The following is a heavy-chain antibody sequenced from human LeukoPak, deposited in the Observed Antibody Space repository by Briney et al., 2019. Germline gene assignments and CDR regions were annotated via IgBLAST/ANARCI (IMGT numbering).Heavy chain of an antibody. D-gene: IGHD2-2*01. Sequence: SETLSLTCTVSGGSISSYYWSWIRQPPGKGLEWIGSIYYSGSTYYNPSLKSRVTISVDTSKNQFSLNLSSVTAADTAVYFCARDEGSSYPFDYWGQGTLVTVSS. CDR1: GGSISSYY. CDR2: IYYSGST. J-gene: IGHJ4*02. V-gene: IGHV4-59*12. CDR3: ARDEGSSYPFDY.